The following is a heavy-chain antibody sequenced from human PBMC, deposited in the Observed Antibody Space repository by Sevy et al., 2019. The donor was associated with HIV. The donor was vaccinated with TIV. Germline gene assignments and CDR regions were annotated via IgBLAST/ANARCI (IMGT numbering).Heavy chain of an antibody. Sequence: ASVKVSYKASGYTFTGYYIHWVRQAPGQGLEWMGWINPNSGGTNYPQRSQGRVTMTTDTSIGTAYMELSSLRSDDTAVYYCARDRCSGATCPFDYWGQGTLVTVSS. V-gene: IGHV1-2*02. CDR1: GYTFTGYY. D-gene: IGHD2-15*01. J-gene: IGHJ4*02. CDR3: ARDRCSGATCPFDY. CDR2: INPNSGGT.